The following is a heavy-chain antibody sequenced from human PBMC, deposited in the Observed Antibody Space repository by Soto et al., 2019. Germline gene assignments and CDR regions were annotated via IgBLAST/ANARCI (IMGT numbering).Heavy chain of an antibody. CDR2: INPESTTI. CDR3: TKDTFGGRDS. Sequence: EAQLVESGGGLVQPGGSLRLSCTGSGIDLSIYWMHWVRQAPGKGLVWVSRINPESTTISYADSVKGRFTIARDNAENTLLLHTNSLRAEDTGVYDCTKDTFGGRDSWCQGTLVTVSS. J-gene: IGHJ4*02. V-gene: IGHV3-74*01. D-gene: IGHD2-15*01. CDR1: GIDLSIYW.